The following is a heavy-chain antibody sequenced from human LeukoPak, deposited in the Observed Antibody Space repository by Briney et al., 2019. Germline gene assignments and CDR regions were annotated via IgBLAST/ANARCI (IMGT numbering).Heavy chain of an antibody. CDR3: ARGGVLHERWLNHAFDI. V-gene: IGHV4-34*01. J-gene: IGHJ3*02. CDR1: GGSFSGYY. D-gene: IGHD5-24*01. CDR2: INHSGST. Sequence: SETLSLTCAVYGGSFSGYYWSWIRQPPGKGLEWIGEINHSGSTNYNPSLKSRVTISVDTSKNQFSLKLSSVTAADTAVYYCARGGVLHERWLNHAFDIWGQGTMVTVSS.